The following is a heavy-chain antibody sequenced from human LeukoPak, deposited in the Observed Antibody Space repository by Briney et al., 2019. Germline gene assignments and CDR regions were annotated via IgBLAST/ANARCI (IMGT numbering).Heavy chain of an antibody. Sequence: PGGSLRLSCAASGFTVSSKYMSWVRQAPGKGLEWVSVIYSSGSTYYADSVKGRFTISRDNSKNTLYLQMNSLRAEDTAVYYCARTYYYDSGSAYYYGMDVWGQGTTVTVSS. CDR1: GFTVSSKY. J-gene: IGHJ6*02. CDR2: IYSSGST. V-gene: IGHV3-66*01. CDR3: ARTYYYDSGSAYYYGMDV. D-gene: IGHD3-10*01.